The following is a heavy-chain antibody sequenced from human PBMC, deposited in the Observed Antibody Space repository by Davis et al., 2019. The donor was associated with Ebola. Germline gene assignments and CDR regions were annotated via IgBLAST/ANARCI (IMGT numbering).Heavy chain of an antibody. CDR2: INHSGST. J-gene: IGHJ4*02. CDR1: GGSFSGYY. V-gene: IGHV4-34*01. Sequence: SETLSLTCAAYGGSFSGYYWSWIRQPPGKGLEWIGEINHSGSTNYNPSLKSRVTISVDTSKNQFSLKLSSVTAADTAVYYCARQSPRYYYDSSGYYYWGQGTLVTVSS. CDR3: ARQSPRYYYDSSGYYY. D-gene: IGHD3-22*01.